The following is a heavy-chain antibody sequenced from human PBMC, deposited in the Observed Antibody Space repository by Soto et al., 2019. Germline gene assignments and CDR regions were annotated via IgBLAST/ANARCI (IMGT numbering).Heavy chain of an antibody. Sequence: SETLSLTCTVSGGSISSSSYYWGWIRQPPGKGLEWIGSIYYSGSTYYNPSLESRVTISVDTSKNQFSLKLSSVTAADTAVYYCARHFVQGYDFWSGYPLDYWGQGTLVTVTS. D-gene: IGHD3-3*01. V-gene: IGHV4-39*01. CDR2: IYYSGST. J-gene: IGHJ4*02. CDR3: ARHFVQGYDFWSGYPLDY. CDR1: GGSISSSSYY.